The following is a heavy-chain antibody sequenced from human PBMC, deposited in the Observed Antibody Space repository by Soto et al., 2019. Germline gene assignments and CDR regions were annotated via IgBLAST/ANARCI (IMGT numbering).Heavy chain of an antibody. J-gene: IGHJ6*02. CDR3: ARDAHRALRFLEWLSSPMDV. D-gene: IGHD3-3*01. V-gene: IGHV1-2*04. CDR1: GYTFTGYD. Sequence: ASVKVSCKAAGYTFTGYDMHWVRQAPGQGLEWMGWINPNSGGTNYAQKFQGWVTMPRDTSISTAYMELSRLRSDDTAVYYCARDAHRALRFLEWLSSPMDVWCPGTTVTVSS. CDR2: INPNSGGT.